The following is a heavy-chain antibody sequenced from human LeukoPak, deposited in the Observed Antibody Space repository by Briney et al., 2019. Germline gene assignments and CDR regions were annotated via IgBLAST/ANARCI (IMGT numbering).Heavy chain of an antibody. CDR3: ARRARGRAFDI. Sequence: GEPPQISSKGSGSRFTTSWITWVRRMPGKGLEWMGRLDPSDSYTNSSPSFQGHVTISADRSISTVYLQWSSLKASDTAMSYCARRARGRAFDIWGQGTMVTLSS. CDR2: LDPSDSYT. J-gene: IGHJ3*02. CDR1: GSRFTTSW. V-gene: IGHV5-10-1*01. D-gene: IGHD3-10*01.